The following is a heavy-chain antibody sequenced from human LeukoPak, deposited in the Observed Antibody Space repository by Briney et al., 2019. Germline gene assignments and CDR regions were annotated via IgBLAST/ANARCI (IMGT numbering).Heavy chain of an antibody. CDR1: GGTFSSYA. CDR2: IIPIFSTA. D-gene: IGHD3-22*01. Sequence: GASVKVSCKASGGTFSSYAISWVRQAPGQGLEWMGGIIPIFSTANYAQKFQGRVTITADKSTSTAYMELSSLRSEDTAVYYCARVSDSSGYYYDYWGQGTLVTVSS. V-gene: IGHV1-69*06. J-gene: IGHJ4*02. CDR3: ARVSDSSGYYYDY.